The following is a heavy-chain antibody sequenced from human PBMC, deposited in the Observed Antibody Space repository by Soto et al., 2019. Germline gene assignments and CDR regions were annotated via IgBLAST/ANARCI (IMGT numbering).Heavy chain of an antibody. CDR3: ARTHSGSYYSVFNY. Sequence: SETLSLTCVVSNFSISSGYYWGWIRQSPGKGLECIASIYRSGTTSYNPSLKSRVTISVDPSKNQFSLMLTAVTAADTAVYYCARTHSGSYYSVFNYWGRGSLVTVSS. CDR2: IYRSGTT. J-gene: IGHJ4*02. CDR1: NFSISSGYY. D-gene: IGHD1-26*01. V-gene: IGHV4-38-2*01.